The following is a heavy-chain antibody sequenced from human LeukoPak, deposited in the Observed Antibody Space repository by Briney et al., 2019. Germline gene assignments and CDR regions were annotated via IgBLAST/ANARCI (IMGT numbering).Heavy chain of an antibody. D-gene: IGHD6-19*01. J-gene: IGHJ6*03. CDR1: GGSISSSSYY. CDR3: ARDRRAVAGYYYYYMGV. Sequence: SETLSLTCTVSGGSISSSSYYWGWIRQPPGKGLEWIGSIYYSGSTYYNPSLKSRVTISVDTSKSQFSLKLSSVTAADTAVYYCARDRRAVAGYYYYYMGVWGKGTTVTISS. V-gene: IGHV4-39*07. CDR2: IYYSGST.